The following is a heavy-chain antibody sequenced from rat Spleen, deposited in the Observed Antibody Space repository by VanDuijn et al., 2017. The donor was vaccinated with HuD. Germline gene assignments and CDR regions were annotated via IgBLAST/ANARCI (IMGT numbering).Heavy chain of an antibody. CDR1: GFSLTTYN. Sequence: QVQLKESGPGLVQPSETLSLTCTVSGFSLTTYNVHWVRQPPGKGLEWMGAMWNGGGTDYNSAFKSRLSIRRDTSKSQVFLKMNNLQTEDTAMYFCARKVGRWRDYFDYWGQGVMVTVSS. J-gene: IGHJ2*01. D-gene: IGHD5-1*01. V-gene: IGHV2-16*01. CDR2: MWNGGGT. CDR3: ARKVGRWRDYFDY.